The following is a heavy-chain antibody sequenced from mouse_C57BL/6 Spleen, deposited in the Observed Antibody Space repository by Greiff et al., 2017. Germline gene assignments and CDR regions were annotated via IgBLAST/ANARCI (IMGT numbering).Heavy chain of an antibody. J-gene: IGHJ4*01. Sequence: QVQLKESGPELVKPGASVKLSCKASGYAFSSSWMNWVKQRPGKGLEWIGWLYPGDSDTNYNGKFKGKATLTADKSSSTAYMQLSSLTSEDSAVYFCARDYYSNDKAKDDWGQGTSVTV. CDR2: LYPGDSDT. CDR1: GYAFSSSW. D-gene: IGHD2-5*01. V-gene: IGHV1-82*01. CDR3: ARDYYSNDKAKDD.